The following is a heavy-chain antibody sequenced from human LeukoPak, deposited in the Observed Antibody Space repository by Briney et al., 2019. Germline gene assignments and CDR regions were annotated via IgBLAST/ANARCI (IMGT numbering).Heavy chain of an antibody. CDR3: ARGGYSSSWYHFDY. Sequence: PGGSLRLSCAASGFTFRSYDMHWVRQAPGKGLEWVAVISYDGSDKYYADSVKGRFTISRDNSKNTLFLQMNSLRAEDTAVYYCARGGYSSSWYHFDYWGQGTLVTVSS. V-gene: IGHV3-30*03. D-gene: IGHD6-13*01. J-gene: IGHJ4*02. CDR1: GFTFRSYD. CDR2: ISYDGSDK.